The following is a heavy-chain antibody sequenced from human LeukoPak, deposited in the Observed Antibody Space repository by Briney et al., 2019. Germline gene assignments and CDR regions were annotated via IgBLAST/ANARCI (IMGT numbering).Heavy chain of an antibody. CDR2: INPTGGRT. CDR1: GYTFTSYY. D-gene: IGHD4-17*01. CDR3: ARAWEAVAGNYGVIDY. Sequence: ASVKVSCKASGYTFTSYYIHWVRQAPGQGLEWLGIINPTGGRTNYAQKFQGRATMTRDMSTTTVYMELSSPRSEDTAVYYCARAWEAVAGNYGVIDYWGQGTLVTVSS. J-gene: IGHJ4*02. V-gene: IGHV1-46*01.